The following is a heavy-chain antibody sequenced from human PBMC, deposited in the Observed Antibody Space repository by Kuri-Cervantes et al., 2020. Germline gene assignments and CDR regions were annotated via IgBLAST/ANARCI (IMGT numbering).Heavy chain of an antibody. CDR3: ARQNRGYDERLDL. V-gene: IGHV3-21*01. Sequence: LSLTCAASGFTFSSYSMNWVRQAPGKGLEWVSSISSSSSYIYYADLVKGRFSISRDNAKNSLYLQMNSLRAEDTAVYYCARQNRGYDERLDLWGQGTLVTVSS. J-gene: IGHJ5*02. CDR1: GFTFSSYS. CDR2: ISSSSSYI. D-gene: IGHD5-12*01.